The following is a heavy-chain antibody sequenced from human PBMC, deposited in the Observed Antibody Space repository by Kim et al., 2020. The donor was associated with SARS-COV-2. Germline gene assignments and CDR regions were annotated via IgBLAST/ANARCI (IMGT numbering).Heavy chain of an antibody. CDR1: GGSFSGYY. CDR3: ARGKPLFNSKFDP. J-gene: IGHJ5*02. V-gene: IGHV4-34*01. Sequence: SETLSLTCAVYGGSFSGYYWSWIRQPPGKGLEWIGEINHSGSTNYNPSLKSRVTISVDTSKNQFSLKLSSVTAADTAVYYCARGKPLFNSKFDPWGQGT. CDR2: INHSGST. D-gene: IGHD6-13*01.